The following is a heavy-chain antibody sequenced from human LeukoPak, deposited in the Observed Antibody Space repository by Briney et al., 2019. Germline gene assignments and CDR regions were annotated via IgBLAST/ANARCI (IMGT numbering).Heavy chain of an antibody. V-gene: IGHV3-13*01. Sequence: PGGSLRLSCAASGFTFSSYDMHWVRQATGKGLEWVSAIGTAGDTYYPGSVKDRFTISRENPKNSLYLQMNSLRAGDTAVYYCARGRRGAFDYWGQGTLVTVSS. J-gene: IGHJ4*02. CDR1: GFTFSSYD. CDR2: IGTAGDT. CDR3: ARGRRGAFDY.